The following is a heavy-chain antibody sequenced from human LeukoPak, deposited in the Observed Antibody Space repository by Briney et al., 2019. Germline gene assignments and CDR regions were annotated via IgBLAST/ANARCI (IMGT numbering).Heavy chain of an antibody. D-gene: IGHD6-13*01. V-gene: IGHV1-18*01. CDR3: AKVAGDRMDY. CDR1: GYTFATYG. CDR2: ISSNTGKT. Sequence: ASVKVSCKASGYTFATYGFCWVRQAPGHGLEWMGWISSNTGKTDYAQKFQGRVTLTTDTSTSTAYMELRSLRPDDTALYHCAKVAGDRMDYWGQGTLLTVSS. J-gene: IGHJ4*02.